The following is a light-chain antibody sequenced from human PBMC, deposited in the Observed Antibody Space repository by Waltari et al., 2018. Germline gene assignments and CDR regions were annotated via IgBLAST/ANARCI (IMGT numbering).Light chain of an antibody. CDR2: EVT. J-gene: IGLJ3*02. Sequence: QAALTQPASVSGSPGQSITISCTGSNSDVGNDNLVSWYQKHPGKAPKLIIYEVTNRPSGISDRFSGFKTGNTASLTISGLQAEDEADYYCCSYAGSWIWVFGGGTELTVL. CDR3: CSYAGSWIWV. V-gene: IGLV2-23*02. CDR1: NSDVGNDNL.